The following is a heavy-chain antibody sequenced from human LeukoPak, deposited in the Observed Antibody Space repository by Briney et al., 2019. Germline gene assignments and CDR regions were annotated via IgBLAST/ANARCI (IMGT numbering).Heavy chain of an antibody. CDR3: AVGGVYLRGGAEAFDI. D-gene: IGHD3-10*01. Sequence: ASVTVSCKPSGYAFTSYYLHWVRQAPGQGLEWMGIINPSGGSTTYAQKFQGRVTMTRDTSTSTVYMELSSLRSEDTAVYYCAVGGVYLRGGAEAFDIWGQGTMVTVSS. V-gene: IGHV1-46*01. CDR2: INPSGGST. J-gene: IGHJ3*02. CDR1: GYAFTSYY.